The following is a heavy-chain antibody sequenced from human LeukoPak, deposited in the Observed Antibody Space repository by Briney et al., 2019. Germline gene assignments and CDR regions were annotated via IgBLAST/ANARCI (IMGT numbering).Heavy chain of an antibody. CDR1: GGSISSGGYY. V-gene: IGHV4-31*03. J-gene: IGHJ4*02. D-gene: IGHD4-17*01. CDR2: IYYGGST. CDR3: ASHMTTVTPLGY. Sequence: PSETLSHTCTVSGGSISSGGYYWSWIRQHPGKGLEWIGFIYYGGSTYYNPSLKSRVTFSVDTSKNQFSPKLSSVNAADTAVYYCASHMTTVTPLGYWGQGTLVTASS.